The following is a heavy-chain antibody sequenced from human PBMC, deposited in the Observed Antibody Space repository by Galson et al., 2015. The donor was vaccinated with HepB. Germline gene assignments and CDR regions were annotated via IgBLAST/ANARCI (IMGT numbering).Heavy chain of an antibody. J-gene: IGHJ6*02. V-gene: IGHV1-69*06. CDR1: GGTFSSYA. Sequence: SVKVSCKASGGTFSSYAISWVRQAPGQGLEWMGGIIPISGTANYAQKFQGRVTITADKSTSTAYMELSSLRSEDTAVYYCARGDASSSSGLIYYYYGMDVWGQGTTVTVSS. CDR3: ARGDASSSSGLIYYYYGMDV. CDR2: IIPISGTA. D-gene: IGHD6-6*01.